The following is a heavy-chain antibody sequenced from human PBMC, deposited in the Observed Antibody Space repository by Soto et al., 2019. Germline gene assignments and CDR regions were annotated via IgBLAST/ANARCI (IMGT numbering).Heavy chain of an antibody. CDR1: GYTFTSYG. CDR3: ARIGITIFGVVIPGDY. J-gene: IGHJ4*01. CDR2: ISAYNGDT. D-gene: IGHD3-3*01. V-gene: IGHV1-18*04. Sequence: ASVKVSCKVSGYTFTSYGISWVRQASGQGLEWMGWISAYNGDTNYAQKLQGRVTMTTDTATSTAYMELRSLRSDDTAMYSCARIGITIFGVVIPGDYWGQGTLVTVSS.